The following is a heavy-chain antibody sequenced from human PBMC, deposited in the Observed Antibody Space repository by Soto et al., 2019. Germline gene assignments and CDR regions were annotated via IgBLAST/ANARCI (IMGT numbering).Heavy chain of an antibody. J-gene: IGHJ5*02. D-gene: IGHD2-15*01. CDR2: MFYSGAT. Sequence: SGTLSLTCSVSVGSSSEISYCWFWIRHPPGKGLQWIGCMFYSGATYYNPSLKNRVTLSVDTSNNEFSLKLVSVTAPDTAVYYCARHKSGSDWLDPWGQGTLVTVSS. CDR1: VGSSSEISYC. V-gene: IGHV4-39*01. CDR3: ARHKSGSDWLDP.